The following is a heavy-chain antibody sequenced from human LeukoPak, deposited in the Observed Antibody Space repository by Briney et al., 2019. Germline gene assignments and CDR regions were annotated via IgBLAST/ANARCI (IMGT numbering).Heavy chain of an antibody. D-gene: IGHD4-17*01. CDR2: ISAYNGNT. J-gene: IGHJ4*02. V-gene: IGHV1-18*01. CDR3: ARGGAGLRLVYFDY. Sequence: ASVKVSCKASGYTFTNYDINWVRQAPGQGLEWMGWISAYNGNTNYAQKFQGRVTMTTDTSTSTAYMELRSLRSDDTAVYYCARGGAGLRLVYFDYWGQGTLVTVSS. CDR1: GYTFTNYD.